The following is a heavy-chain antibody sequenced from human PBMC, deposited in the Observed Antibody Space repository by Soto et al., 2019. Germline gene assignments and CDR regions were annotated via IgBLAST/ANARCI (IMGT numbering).Heavy chain of an antibody. CDR1: GFTFSTYA. CDR2: ISGSGAST. J-gene: IGHJ4*02. Sequence: EVQFLESGGGSAQPGGSLRLSCAASGFTFSTYAMTWVRQGPGKGLEWVSAISGSGASTYYADSVKGRFTISRDNSKNTVYLQMTSLRAEDTAVYYWAKDKVGGYTAFDFWGQGTLVTVSS. D-gene: IGHD5-12*01. V-gene: IGHV3-23*01. CDR3: AKDKVGGYTAFDF.